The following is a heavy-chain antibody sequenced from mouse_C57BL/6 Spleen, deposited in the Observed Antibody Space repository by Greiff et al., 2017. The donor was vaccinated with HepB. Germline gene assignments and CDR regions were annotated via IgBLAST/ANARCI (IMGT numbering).Heavy chain of an antibody. CDR3: ARELYYGMGYFDV. V-gene: IGHV1-64*01. CDR2: IHPNSGST. D-gene: IGHD1-1*01. Sequence: QVQLQQPGAELVKPGASVKLSCKASGYTFTSYWMHWVKQRPGQGLEWIGMIHPNSGSTNYNEKFKSKATLTVDKSSSTAYMQLSSLTSEDSAVYYCARELYYGMGYFDVWGTGTTVTVSS. J-gene: IGHJ1*03. CDR1: GYTFTSYW.